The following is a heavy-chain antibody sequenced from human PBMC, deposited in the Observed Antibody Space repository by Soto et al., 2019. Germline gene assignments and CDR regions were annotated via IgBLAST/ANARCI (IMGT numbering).Heavy chain of an antibody. V-gene: IGHV4-59*08. D-gene: IGHD3-10*01. J-gene: IGHJ6*03. CDR2: IYYSGST. CDR3: ARHIGKRGYMAV. Sequence: SETLSLSCTVSGGSISSYYWSWIRQPPGKGLEWIGYIYYSGSTNYNPSLKSRVTISVDTSKNQFSLKLSSVTAADTAVYYCARHIGKRGYMAVWGKGTTVTISS. CDR1: GGSISSYY.